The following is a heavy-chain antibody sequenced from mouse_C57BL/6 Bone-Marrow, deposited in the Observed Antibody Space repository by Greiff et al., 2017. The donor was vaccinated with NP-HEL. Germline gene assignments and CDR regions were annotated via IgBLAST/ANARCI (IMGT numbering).Heavy chain of an antibody. V-gene: IGHV1-64*01. D-gene: IGHD1-1*01. CDR2: IHPNSGST. CDR1: GYTFTSYW. Sequence: VQLQQPGAELVKPGASVKLFCKASGYTFTSYWMHWVKQRPGQGLEWIGMIHPNSGSTNYNEKFKSKATLTVDKSSSTAYMQLSSLTSEDSAVYYCARFHYGSSPAYWGQGTTLTVSS. J-gene: IGHJ2*01. CDR3: ARFHYGSSPAY.